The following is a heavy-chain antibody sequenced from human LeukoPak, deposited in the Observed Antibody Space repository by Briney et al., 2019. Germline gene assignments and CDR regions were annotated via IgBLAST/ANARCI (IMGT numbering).Heavy chain of an antibody. D-gene: IGHD6-25*01. CDR2: ISGGST. Sequence: GGSLRLSCAASGFTFSSYAMSWVRQAPGKGLEWVSAISGGSTYYADSVKGRFTISRDNSKNTLYLQMNSLRAEDTAVYYCAKGRVAAGSKSLTYHWLDPWGQGTLVTVSS. V-gene: IGHV3-23*01. CDR3: AKGRVAAGSKSLTYHWLDP. J-gene: IGHJ5*02. CDR1: GFTFSSYA.